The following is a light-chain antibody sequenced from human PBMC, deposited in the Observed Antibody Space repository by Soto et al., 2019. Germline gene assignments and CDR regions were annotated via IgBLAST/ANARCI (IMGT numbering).Light chain of an antibody. Sequence: EIVLTQSPGTLSLPPGERAPLSCRARQRVSSSFLAWYQQKPGQAPRLLIYGASSRAAGIPDRFSGSGSGTDFTLTISRLEPEDFAVYYCQQYGNSPWTFGQGTKVEIK. CDR2: GAS. V-gene: IGKV3-20*01. CDR1: QRVSSSF. CDR3: QQYGNSPWT. J-gene: IGKJ1*01.